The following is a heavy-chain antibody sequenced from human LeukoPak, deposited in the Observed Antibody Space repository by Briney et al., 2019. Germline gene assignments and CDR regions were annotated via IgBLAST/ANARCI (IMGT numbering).Heavy chain of an antibody. CDR3: AGNNLFDP. V-gene: IGHV3-48*03. CDR1: GFTFSGYE. J-gene: IGHJ5*02. CDR2: ISSSGTTI. Sequence: GGSLRLSCAASGFTFSGYEMNWVRQAPGKGLEWVSYISSSGTTIYYADSVKGRFTISRDNAKNALYLQMNSLRADDTAIYYCAGNNLFDPWGQGTLVTVSS.